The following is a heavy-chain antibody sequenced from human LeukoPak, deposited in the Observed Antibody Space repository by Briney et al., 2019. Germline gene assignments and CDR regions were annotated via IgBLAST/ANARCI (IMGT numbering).Heavy chain of an antibody. Sequence: SETLSLTCAVSGGSISSTTSYWGWIRQPPGKGLEWIGRIYYSGSTFYNPSLKSRVTISVDTSKNQLSLRLSSVTAADTAVYYCARHGSTDYFDYWGQGTLVTVSS. CDR1: GGSISSTTSY. J-gene: IGHJ4*02. D-gene: IGHD2-2*03. V-gene: IGHV4-39*01. CDR2: IYYSGST. CDR3: ARHGSTDYFDY.